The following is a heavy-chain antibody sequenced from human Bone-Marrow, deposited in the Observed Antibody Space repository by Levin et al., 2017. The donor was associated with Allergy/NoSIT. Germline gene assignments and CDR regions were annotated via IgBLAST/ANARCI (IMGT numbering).Heavy chain of an antibody. D-gene: IGHD2/OR15-2a*01. CDR3: TRSFLAKWFDP. Sequence: KISCKASGGAFNTYVISWVRQAPGQGLEWMGGIVPALGQANYAQKFQSRMTISADESMSTVHMELNRLVSEDTAVYYCTRSFLAKWFDPWGQGTLVTVSS. J-gene: IGHJ5*02. CDR2: IVPALGQA. CDR1: GGAFNTYV. V-gene: IGHV1-69*01.